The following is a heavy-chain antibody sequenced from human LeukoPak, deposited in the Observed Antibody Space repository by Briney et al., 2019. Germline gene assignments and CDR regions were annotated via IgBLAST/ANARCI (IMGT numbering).Heavy chain of an antibody. CDR1: GYTFRDYY. V-gene: IGHV3-11*01. CDR2: IDSSGSNT. Sequence: GGSLRVSCVDSGYTFRDYYMSWIRQAPGKGLEWVSYIDSSGSNTCYADSVKGRFTISRDNAKNSLYLQMNSLRAEDTAVYYCARRTGTTYYDILTGYYSVGRNYNWFDPWGQGTLVTVSS. CDR3: ARRTGTTYYDILTGYYSVGRNYNWFDP. J-gene: IGHJ5*02. D-gene: IGHD3-9*01.